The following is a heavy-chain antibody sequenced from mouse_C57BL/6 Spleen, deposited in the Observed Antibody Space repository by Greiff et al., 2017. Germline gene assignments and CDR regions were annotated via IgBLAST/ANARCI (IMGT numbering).Heavy chain of an antibody. Sequence: VPLQQSGAELVRPGSSVKLSCKASGYTFTSYWMHWVKQRPIQGLEWIGNIDPSESETHYNQKFKDKATLTVDKSSSTAYMQLSSLTSEDSAVYYCARRRDYDYDGRDFGYWGQGTALTVSS. CDR2: IDPSESET. CDR3: ARRRDYDYDGRDFGY. J-gene: IGHJ2*01. CDR1: GYTFTSYW. D-gene: IGHD2-4*01. V-gene: IGHV1-52*01.